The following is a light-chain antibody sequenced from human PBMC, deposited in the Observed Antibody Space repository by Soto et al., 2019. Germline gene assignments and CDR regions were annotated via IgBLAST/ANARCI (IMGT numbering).Light chain of an antibody. CDR2: ATS. J-gene: IGKJ4*01. CDR1: QGIAPY. CDR3: QKYNIAPLT. V-gene: IGKV1-27*01. Sequence: DVQMTQSPSSLSAFVGDRVTITCRASQGIAPYLAWFQQKPGKVPKLLIYATSTLQSGVPSRFSGSGSGTDLTLTISSLQPKDVATYYCQKYNIAPLTFGGGTKVEIK.